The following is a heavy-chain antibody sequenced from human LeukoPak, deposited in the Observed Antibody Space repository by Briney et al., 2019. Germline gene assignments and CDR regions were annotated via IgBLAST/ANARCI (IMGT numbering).Heavy chain of an antibody. CDR1: GFTLSTIG. CDR2: ISDDGSNR. D-gene: IGHD5-18*01. Sequence: GGSLRLSCAGSGFTLSTIGMHWVRQAPGKGLEWVAVISDDGSNRYYGDSVKGRFTISRDNSKNTLYLQMNSLRAEDTAVYYCAKDADTATIVYWYFDLWGRGTLVTVSS. V-gene: IGHV3-30*18. CDR3: AKDADTATIVYWYFDL. J-gene: IGHJ2*01.